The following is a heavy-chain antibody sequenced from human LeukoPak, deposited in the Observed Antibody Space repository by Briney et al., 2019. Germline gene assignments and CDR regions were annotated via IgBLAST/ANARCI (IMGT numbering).Heavy chain of an antibody. J-gene: IGHJ4*02. V-gene: IGHV3-7*01. CDR2: IKQDGSEK. Sequence: PGGSLRLSCAASGFSFSDYDMHWVRQAPGKGLEWVANIKQDGSEKYYVDSVKGRFTISRDNAKNSLYLQMNSLGAEDTAVYYCARDRLPGVMDYWGQGTLVTVSS. CDR3: ARDRLPGVMDY. CDR1: GFSFSDYD. D-gene: IGHD3-16*01.